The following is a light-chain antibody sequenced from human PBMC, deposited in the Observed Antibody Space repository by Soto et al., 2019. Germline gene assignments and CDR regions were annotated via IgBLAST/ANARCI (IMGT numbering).Light chain of an antibody. CDR1: QSVSSK. CDR2: GAS. J-gene: IGKJ1*01. V-gene: IGKV3-15*01. CDR3: QQYNNWPPWT. Sequence: EVVMTQSPATLSVSTGERATLSCRASQSVSSKLAWYQQKPGQAPRLLIYGASTRATGIPARFSGSGSGTEFTLTISRLQSEDFAVYYCQQYNNWPPWTFGQGTKVEIK.